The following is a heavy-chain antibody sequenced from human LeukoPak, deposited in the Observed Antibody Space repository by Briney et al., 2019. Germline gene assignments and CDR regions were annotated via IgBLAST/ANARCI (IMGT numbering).Heavy chain of an antibody. CDR2: ISAYNGNT. J-gene: IGHJ4*02. V-gene: IGHV1-18*01. CDR1: GXTFXXYX. Sequence: KVSCKASGXTFXXYXXSWVRQXPGQGLEWMGWISAYNGNTNYAQKLQGRVTMTTDTSTSTAYMELRSLRSDDTAVYYCARDSRDYWGQGTLVTVSS. CDR3: ARDSRDY.